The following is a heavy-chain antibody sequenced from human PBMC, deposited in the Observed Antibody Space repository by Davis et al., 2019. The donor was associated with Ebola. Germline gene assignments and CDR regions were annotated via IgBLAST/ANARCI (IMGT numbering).Heavy chain of an antibody. D-gene: IGHD2-2*03. J-gene: IGHJ6*02. V-gene: IGHV1-2*02. CDR2: INPNSGGT. CDR3: ARSNSGYCSSTSCLYYYYYYGMDV. CDR1: GYGFNDFY. Sequence: ASVKVSCKASGYGFNDFYLHWVRQAPGQGLEWMGWINPNSGGTNYAQKFQGRVTMTRDTSISTAYMELSRLRSDDTAVYYCARSNSGYCSSTSCLYYYYYYGMDVWGQGTTVTVSS.